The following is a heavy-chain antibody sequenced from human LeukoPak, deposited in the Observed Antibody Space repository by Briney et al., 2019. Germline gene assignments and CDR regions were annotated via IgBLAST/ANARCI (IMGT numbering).Heavy chain of an antibody. CDR2: IYYSGST. CDR3: ARHWMGGRFDP. D-gene: IGHD3-16*01. V-gene: IGHV4-39*01. CDR1: GGSISSSSYY. J-gene: IGHJ5*02. Sequence: PSETLSLACTVSGGSISSSSYYWGWIRQPPGKGLEWIGSIYYSGSTYYNPSLKSRVTISVDTSKNQFSLKLSSVTAADTAVYYCARHWMGGRFDPWGQGTLVTVPS.